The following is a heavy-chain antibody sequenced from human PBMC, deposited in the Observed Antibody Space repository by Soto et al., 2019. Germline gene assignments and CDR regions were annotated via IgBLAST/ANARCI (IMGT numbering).Heavy chain of an antibody. J-gene: IGHJ4*02. V-gene: IGHV3-23*01. Sequence: EVQLLESGGGLVQPGGSLRLSCADSGFTFSSYAMSWVRQAPGKGLEWVSAISGSGGSTYYADSVKGRFTISRDNSKNTLYLQMNSLRAEDTAVYYCANPSWVTPSYYWGQGTLVTVSS. CDR1: GFTFSSYA. CDR3: ANPSWVTPSYY. D-gene: IGHD2-21*02. CDR2: ISGSGGST.